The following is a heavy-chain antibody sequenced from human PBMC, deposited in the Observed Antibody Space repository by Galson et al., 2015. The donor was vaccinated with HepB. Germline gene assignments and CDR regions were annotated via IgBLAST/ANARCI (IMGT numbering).Heavy chain of an antibody. CDR3: ARDGWEKPHPEIYWYFDL. CDR1: GFTFSSYG. D-gene: IGHD1-14*01. J-gene: IGHJ2*01. V-gene: IGHV3-30*03. Sequence: LRLSCAASGFTFSSYGMHWVRQAPGKGLEWVAVISYDGSNKYYADSVKGRLTISRDNSKNTLYLQMNSLRAEDTAVYYCARDGWEKPHPEIYWYFDLWGRGTLVTVSS. CDR2: ISYDGSNK.